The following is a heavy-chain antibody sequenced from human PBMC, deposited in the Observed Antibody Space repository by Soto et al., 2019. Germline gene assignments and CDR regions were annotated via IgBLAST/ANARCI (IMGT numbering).Heavy chain of an antibody. J-gene: IGHJ5*02. Sequence: SETLSLTCAVSGGSISSGGYSWSWIRQPPGKGLEWIGYIYHSGSTYYNPSLKSRVTISVDRSKNQFSLKLSSVTAADTAVYYCARDFYYYDSSGTRAPGWFDPWGQGTLVTVSS. CDR3: ARDFYYYDSSGTRAPGWFDP. CDR2: IYHSGST. D-gene: IGHD3-22*01. V-gene: IGHV4-30-2*01. CDR1: GGSISSGGYS.